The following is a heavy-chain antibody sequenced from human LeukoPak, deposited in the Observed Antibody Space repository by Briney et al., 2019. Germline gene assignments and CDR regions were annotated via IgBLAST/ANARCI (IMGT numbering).Heavy chain of an antibody. CDR2: IYYSGST. Sequence: KSSETLSLTCTVSGGSISSYYWSWIRQPPGKGLEWIGYIYYSGSTNYNPSLKSRVTMSVDTSKNQFSLKLSSVTAADTAVYYCARDRVVRGVIITVRYNWFDPWGQGTLVTVSS. CDR1: GGSISSYY. CDR3: ARDRVVRGVIITVRYNWFDP. V-gene: IGHV4-59*12. D-gene: IGHD3-10*01. J-gene: IGHJ5*02.